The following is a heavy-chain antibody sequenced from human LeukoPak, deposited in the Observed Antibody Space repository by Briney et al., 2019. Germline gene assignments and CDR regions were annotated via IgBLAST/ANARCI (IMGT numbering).Heavy chain of an antibody. V-gene: IGHV4-38-2*02. J-gene: IGHJ4*02. CDR1: GYSISSGFY. Sequence: PSETLSLTCTVAGYSISSGFYWGWIRQPPGKGLEWIGSIYHSGSTYYNPSLKSRVTISVDTSKNQFSLKLSSVTAADTAVYYCAREGSGGFDYWGQGTLVTVSS. CDR2: IYHSGST. CDR3: AREGSGGFDY. D-gene: IGHD3-16*01.